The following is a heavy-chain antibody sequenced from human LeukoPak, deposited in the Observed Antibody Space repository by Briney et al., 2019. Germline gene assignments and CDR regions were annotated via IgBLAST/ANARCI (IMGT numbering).Heavy chain of an antibody. J-gene: IGHJ4*02. D-gene: IGHD6-13*01. Sequence: GGSLRLSCAASGFTVSSNYMSWVRQAPGKGLEWVSVIYSGGSTYYADSVKGRFTISRDNSKNTLYLQMNSLRAEDTAVYYCAREFQQLGGLDYWGQGTLVTVSS. CDR3: AREFQQLGGLDY. CDR2: IYSGGST. V-gene: IGHV3-66*01. CDR1: GFTVSSNY.